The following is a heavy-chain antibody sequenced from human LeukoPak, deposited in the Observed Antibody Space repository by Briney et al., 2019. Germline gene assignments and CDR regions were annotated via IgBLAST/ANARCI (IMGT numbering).Heavy chain of an antibody. J-gene: IGHJ5*02. CDR2: IYTSGST. CDR1: GGSISSGSYY. V-gene: IGHV4-61*02. CDR3: ARGSGSYSRS. Sequence: SQTLSLNCTVSGGSISSGSYYWSWIRQPAGKGLEWIGRIYTSGSTNYNPSLKSRVTISVDTSKNQFSLKLSSVTAADTAVYYCARGSGSYSRSWGQGTLVTVSS. D-gene: IGHD1-26*01.